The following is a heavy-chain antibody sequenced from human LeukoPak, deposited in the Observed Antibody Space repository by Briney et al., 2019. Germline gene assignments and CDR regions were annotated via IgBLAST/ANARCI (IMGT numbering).Heavy chain of an antibody. D-gene: IGHD5-12*01. J-gene: IGHJ4*02. CDR2: ISGSGGST. Sequence: GGSLRLSCAASGFTFSSYAMSWVRQAPGKGLEWVPAISGSGGSTYYADSVKGRFTISRDNSKNTLYLQMNSLRAEDTAVYYCAKVPSMVATFWELDYWGQGTLVTVSS. V-gene: IGHV3-23*01. CDR3: AKVPSMVATFWELDY. CDR1: GFTFSSYA.